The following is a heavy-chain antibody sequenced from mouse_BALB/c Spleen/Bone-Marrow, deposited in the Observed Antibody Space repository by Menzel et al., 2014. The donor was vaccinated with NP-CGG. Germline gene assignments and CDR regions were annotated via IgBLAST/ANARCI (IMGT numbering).Heavy chain of an antibody. CDR2: INPGSGYT. CDR1: GYTLTNYA. D-gene: IGHD5-1-1*01. CDR3: ARLTIIPNY. Sequence: QVQLQQSAAELARPGASVKMSCKASGYTLTNYAMHWVKQWPGQGLEWIGYINPGSGYTEYNPKFTDKATLTADKSSNTAYMQLSNLTSEDSAVYYCARLTIIPNYWGQGTTLTVSS. J-gene: IGHJ2*01. V-gene: IGHV1-4*02.